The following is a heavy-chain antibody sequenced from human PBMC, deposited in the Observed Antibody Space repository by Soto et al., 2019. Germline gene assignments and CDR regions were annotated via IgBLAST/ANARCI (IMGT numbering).Heavy chain of an antibody. CDR3: ARQSSWPYYHHRLDV. CDR1: GYTFTTSG. V-gene: IGHV1-18*01. D-gene: IGHD6-13*01. CDR2: ISTYNGDT. Sequence: QVQLVQSGPEVRKPGASVKVSCEASGYTFTTSGISWVRQVPGQGLEWMGWISTYNGDTNSAQNFQGRGLMTADTSTGTDYMESMSLKSADAPASYCARQSSWPYYHHRLDVWCQGTTVTVSS. J-gene: IGHJ6*02.